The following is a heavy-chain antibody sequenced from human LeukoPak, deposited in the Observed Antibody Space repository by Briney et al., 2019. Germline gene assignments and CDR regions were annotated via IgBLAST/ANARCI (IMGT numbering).Heavy chain of an antibody. CDR3: ARELPDCSGGSCYPGWFDP. J-gene: IGHJ5*02. CDR1: GGSISSGGSY. V-gene: IGHV4-31*03. D-gene: IGHD2-15*01. CDR2: IYYSGST. Sequence: SQTLSLTCTVSGGSISSGGSYWSWIRQHPGKGLEWIGYIYYSGSTYYNPSLKSRVTISVDTSKNQFSLKLSSVTAADTAVYYCARELPDCSGGSCYPGWFDPWGQGTLVTVSS.